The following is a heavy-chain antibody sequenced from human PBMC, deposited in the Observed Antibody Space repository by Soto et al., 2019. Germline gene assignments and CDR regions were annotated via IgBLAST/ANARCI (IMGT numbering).Heavy chain of an antibody. V-gene: IGHV2-5*02. CDR1: GFSLTTNAVG. CDR2: IYWDDDK. J-gene: IGHJ4*02. CDR3: APRRLSSFDF. Sequence: QITLKEFGPTLVNPTQTLTLTCTISGFSLTTNAVGVGWIRQPPGKALEWLALIYWDDDKRFSPSLKSRLTITKDTSKNQVVLTMTNMDPVDTATYYCAPRRLSSFDFWGQGTLVTVSS.